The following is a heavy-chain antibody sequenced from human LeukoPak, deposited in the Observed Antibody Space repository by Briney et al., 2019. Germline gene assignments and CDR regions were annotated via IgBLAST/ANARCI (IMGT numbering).Heavy chain of an antibody. J-gene: IGHJ4*02. CDR2: IIPILGIA. D-gene: IGHD5-24*01. Sequence: GASVKVSCKASGGTFSSYAISWVRQAPGQGLEWMGRIIPILGIANYAQKFQGRVTITADKSMSTAYMELSSLRSEDTAVYYCARDSKEMATIKMYYFDYWGQGTLVTVSS. CDR1: GGTFSSYA. V-gene: IGHV1-69*04. CDR3: ARDSKEMATIKMYYFDY.